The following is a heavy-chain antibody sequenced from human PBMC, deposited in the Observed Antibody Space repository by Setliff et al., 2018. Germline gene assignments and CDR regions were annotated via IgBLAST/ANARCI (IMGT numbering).Heavy chain of an antibody. D-gene: IGHD7-27*01. CDR1: GFTFSSHA. V-gene: IGHV3-23*01. CDR2: ISGSGST. CDR3: AKSPGDGPYYYYYMDV. J-gene: IGHJ6*03. Sequence: LRLSCAASGFTFSSHAMTWVRQVPGKGLEWVSAISGSGSTYYADSVKGRFTISRDNSKNTRYLQMNSLGAEDTAVYYCAKSPGDGPYYYYYMDVWGKGTTVTVSS.